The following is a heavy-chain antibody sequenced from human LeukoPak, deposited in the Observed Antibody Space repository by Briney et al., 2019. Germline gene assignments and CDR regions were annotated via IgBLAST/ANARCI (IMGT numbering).Heavy chain of an antibody. CDR3: ARVPGLRFLGPRTYYFDY. J-gene: IGHJ4*02. CDR1: RYTFTRYY. CDR2: INPNSGGT. V-gene: IGHV1-2*02. D-gene: IGHD3-3*01. Sequence: ASVKVSYKDSRYTFTRYYMHWVRQAPGQGLEWMGWINPNSGGTNYAQQFQGRVTMTRDTSISTAYMDLSRLRSDDPAMYYFARVPGLRFLGPRTYYFDYWGRGTLVTVSS.